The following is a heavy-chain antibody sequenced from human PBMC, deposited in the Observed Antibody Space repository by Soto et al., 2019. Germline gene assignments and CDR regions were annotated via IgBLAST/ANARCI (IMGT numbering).Heavy chain of an antibody. Sequence: ASVKVSCKASGYTFTSYYMHWVRQAPGQGLEWMGIINPSGGSTSYAQKFRGRVTMTRDTSTSTVYMELSSLRSEDTAVYYCARGVRGRNLYYYYGMDVWGQGTTVTVSS. D-gene: IGHD3-10*02. CDR2: INPSGGST. CDR1: GYTFTSYY. J-gene: IGHJ6*02. CDR3: ARGVRGRNLYYYYGMDV. V-gene: IGHV1-46*01.